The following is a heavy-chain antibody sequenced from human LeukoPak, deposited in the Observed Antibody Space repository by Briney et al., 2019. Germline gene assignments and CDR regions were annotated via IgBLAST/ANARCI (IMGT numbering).Heavy chain of an antibody. J-gene: IGHJ4*02. CDR1: GASFSGYD. V-gene: IGHV4-34*01. CDR2: INHSGST. D-gene: IGHD4-11*01. CDR3: ARGFTVTPSLDY. Sequence: PAEPLSLTCAVYGASFSGYDWSWIRQPPGKGLEWIGEINHSGSTNYNPSLKSRVTISVDTSKNQFSLKLSSVTAADTAVYYCARGFTVTPSLDYWGQGTLVTVSS.